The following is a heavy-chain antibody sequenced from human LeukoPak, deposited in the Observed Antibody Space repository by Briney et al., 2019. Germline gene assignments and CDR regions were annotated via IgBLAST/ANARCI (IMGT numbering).Heavy chain of an antibody. CDR1: GFTVSSNY. Sequence: GGSLRLSCAASGFTVSSNYMSWVRQAPGKGLEWVSVIYSGGSTYYADSVKGRFTISRDNSKNTLYLQMNSLRAEDTAVYYCARVKAVAGFPYYFDYWGQGTLVTVSS. CDR3: ARVKAVAGFPYYFDY. CDR2: IYSGGST. V-gene: IGHV3-66*01. J-gene: IGHJ4*02. D-gene: IGHD6-19*01.